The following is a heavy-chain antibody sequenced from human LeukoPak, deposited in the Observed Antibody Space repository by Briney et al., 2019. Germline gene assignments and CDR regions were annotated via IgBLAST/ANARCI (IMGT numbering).Heavy chain of an antibody. Sequence: AGGSLRLSCAASGFAFSSYAMSWVRQAPGKGLEWVSAISGSGGSTYYADSVKGRFTISRDNSKNTLYLQMNSLRAEDTPVYYCAKAVSSKDYFDYWGQGTLVTVSS. J-gene: IGHJ4*02. V-gene: IGHV3-23*01. D-gene: IGHD6-6*01. CDR3: AKAVSSKDYFDY. CDR2: ISGSGGST. CDR1: GFAFSSYA.